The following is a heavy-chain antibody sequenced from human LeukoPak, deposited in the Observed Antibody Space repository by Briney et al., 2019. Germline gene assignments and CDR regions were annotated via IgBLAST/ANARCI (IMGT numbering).Heavy chain of an antibody. Sequence: GGSLRLSCAASGFTFSSYGMHWVRQAPGKGLEWVAFIRYDGSNKYYADSVKGRFTISRDNSKNTLYLQMNSLRAEDTAVYYCAKDSVWFGETNPFDYWGQGTLVTVSS. CDR1: GFTFSSYG. V-gene: IGHV3-30*02. J-gene: IGHJ4*02. CDR2: IRYDGSNK. CDR3: AKDSVWFGETNPFDY. D-gene: IGHD3-10*01.